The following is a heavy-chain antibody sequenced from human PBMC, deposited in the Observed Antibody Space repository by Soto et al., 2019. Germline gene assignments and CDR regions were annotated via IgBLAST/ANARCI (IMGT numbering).Heavy chain of an antibody. J-gene: IGHJ6*02. CDR2: ILYDGSNK. V-gene: IGHV3-30*18. CDR1: GFTFSTYD. CDR3: AKDRGSGWSGMDV. Sequence: QVQLVESGGGVVQPGRSLILSCAASGFTFSTYDMHWVRQAPGKGLEWVAVILYDGSNKYYADSVKGRFTISRDNSKNTLYLQLNSLRAEDTAVYYWAKDRGSGWSGMDVWGQGTTVTVSS. D-gene: IGHD6-19*01.